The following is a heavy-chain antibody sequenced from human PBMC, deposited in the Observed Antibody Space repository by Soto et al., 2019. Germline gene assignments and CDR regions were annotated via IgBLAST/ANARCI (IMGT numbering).Heavy chain of an antibody. J-gene: IGHJ4*02. D-gene: IGHD3-10*01. V-gene: IGHV3-23*01. CDR2: ISGSGGST. CDR3: ATMSQGDLWY. CDR1: GFTFSSYA. Sequence: EVQLLESGGGLVQPGGSLRLSCAASGFTFSSYAMSWVRQAPGKGLEWVSAISGSGGSTYYADSVKGRFTISRDKSKNRLYLQMNSLRAEATAVYYCATMSQGDLWYWGQGTLVTVSS.